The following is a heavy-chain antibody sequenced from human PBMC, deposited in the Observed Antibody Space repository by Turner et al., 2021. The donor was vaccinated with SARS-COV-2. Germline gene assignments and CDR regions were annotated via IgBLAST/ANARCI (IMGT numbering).Heavy chain of an antibody. D-gene: IGHD2-21*02. V-gene: IGHV4-39*01. J-gene: IGHJ2*01. Sequence: QLQLEESGPGLVKASETLSLTCGVSGGSVTNSFYFWGWVRQAPGRGLEWIASMSYSEMTYHNPSLRSRVSISKDTSKNQFSLRLTSLTAADTAIYYCATKTHSGSDCYSKYFDLWGRGTPVTVAS. CDR2: MSYSEMT. CDR1: GGSVTNSFYF. CDR3: ATKTHSGSDCYSKYFDL.